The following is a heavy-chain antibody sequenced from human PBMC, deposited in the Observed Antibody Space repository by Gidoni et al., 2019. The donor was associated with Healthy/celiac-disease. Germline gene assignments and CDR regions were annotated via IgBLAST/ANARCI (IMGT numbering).Heavy chain of an antibody. CDR3: ARAPRSGYYSNNWFDP. V-gene: IGHV1-2*04. Sequence: QVQLVQSGAEVKKPGASVKVSCTASGYTFTGYYMHWVRQAPGQGLEWMGWINPNSGGTNYAQKFQGWVTMTRDTSISTAYMELSRLRSDDTAVYYCARAPRSGYYSNNWFDPWGQGTLVTVSS. CDR2: INPNSGGT. J-gene: IGHJ5*02. CDR1: GYTFTGYY. D-gene: IGHD3-22*01.